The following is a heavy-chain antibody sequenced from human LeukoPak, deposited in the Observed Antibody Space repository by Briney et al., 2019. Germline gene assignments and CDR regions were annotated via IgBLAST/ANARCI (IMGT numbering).Heavy chain of an antibody. Sequence: GGSPRLSCTASGFTFNTYPMHWVRQAPGKGLVWVSRVYSDGSDSRHADSVKGRFTISRDNAKNTLYLQMNSLRVEDTAVYYCTRGANWAFDYWGQGTLVTVSS. CDR1: GFTFNTYP. CDR2: VYSDGSDS. CDR3: TRGANWAFDY. J-gene: IGHJ4*02. V-gene: IGHV3-74*01. D-gene: IGHD1-1*01.